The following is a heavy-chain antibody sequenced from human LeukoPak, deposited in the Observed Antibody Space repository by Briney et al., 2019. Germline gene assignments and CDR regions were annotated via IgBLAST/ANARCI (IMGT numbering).Heavy chain of an antibody. V-gene: IGHV1-69*06. CDR1: GYTFTSYA. CDR2: IIPIFGTA. D-gene: IGHD1-26*01. Sequence: ASVKVSCKASGYTFTSYAMNWVRQAPGQGLEWMGGIIPIFGTANYAQKFQGRVTITADKSTSTAYMELSSLRSEDTAVYYCARSPLVGATLGRAYFDYWGQGTLVTVSS. CDR3: ARSPLVGATLGRAYFDY. J-gene: IGHJ4*02.